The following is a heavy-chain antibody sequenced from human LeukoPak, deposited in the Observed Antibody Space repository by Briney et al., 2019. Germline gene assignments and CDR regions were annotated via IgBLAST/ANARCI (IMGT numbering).Heavy chain of an antibody. CDR2: IYYSGST. D-gene: IGHD6-6*01. J-gene: IGHJ4*02. CDR1: GGSISSSSYY. Sequence: NPSETLSFTCTVSGGSISSSSYYWGWIRQPPGKGLEWIGSIYYSGSTYYNPSLKSQVTISVDTSKNQFSLKLSSVTAADTAVYYCARDGLSIAARLGFDYWGQGTPVTVSS. CDR3: ARDGLSIAARLGFDY. V-gene: IGHV4-39*07.